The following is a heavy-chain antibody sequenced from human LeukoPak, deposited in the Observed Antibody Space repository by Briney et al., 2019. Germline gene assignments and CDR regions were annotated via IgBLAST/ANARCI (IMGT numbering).Heavy chain of an antibody. D-gene: IGHD2-21*02. V-gene: IGHV4-59*12. CDR1: GGSISSYY. CDR3: AREIYCGGDCFSPYWYFDL. CDR2: IFYGGST. J-gene: IGHJ2*01. Sequence: PSETLSLTCTVSGGSISSYYWSWIRQPPGKGLEWIGYIFYGGSTNYNPSLKSRVTISVDTSKNQFSLKLSSVTAADTAVYYCAREIYCGGDCFSPYWYFDLWGRGTLVTVSS.